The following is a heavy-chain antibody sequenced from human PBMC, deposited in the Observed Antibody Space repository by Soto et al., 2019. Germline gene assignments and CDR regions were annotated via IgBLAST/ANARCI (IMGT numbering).Heavy chain of an antibody. D-gene: IGHD4-17*01. Sequence: QVQLVESGGGVVQPGRSLRLSCAASGFTFSSYGMHWVRQAPGKGLEWVAVISNDGNNKYYADSVKGRFTISRDNSKNTLYLQMNSVRAEDTAVYYCAKILQLGDYAYYYYGMDVWGQGTTGTVSS. CDR2: ISNDGNNK. CDR1: GFTFSSYG. J-gene: IGHJ6*02. CDR3: AKILQLGDYAYYYYGMDV. V-gene: IGHV3-30*18.